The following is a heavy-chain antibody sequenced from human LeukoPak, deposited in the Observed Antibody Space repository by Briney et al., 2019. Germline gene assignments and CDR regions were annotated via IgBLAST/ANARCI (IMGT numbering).Heavy chain of an antibody. CDR2: IRYDGSNK. CDR1: GFTFSSYG. Sequence: PGGSLRLSCAASGFTFSSYGMHWVRQAPGKGLEWVAFIRYDGSNKYYADSVKGRFTISRDNSKNTLYLQMNSLRAEDTAVYYCAKDGLRAARPSAFDIWGQGTMVTVSS. CDR3: AKDGLRAARPSAFDI. J-gene: IGHJ3*02. V-gene: IGHV3-30*02. D-gene: IGHD6-6*01.